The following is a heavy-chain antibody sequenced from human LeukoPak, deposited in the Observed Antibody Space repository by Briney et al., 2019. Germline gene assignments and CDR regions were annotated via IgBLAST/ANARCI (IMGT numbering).Heavy chain of an antibody. CDR2: IYTSGST. Sequence: SETLSLTCTVSGGSISSYYWSWIRQPAGKGLEWIGRIYTSGSTNYNPSLKSRVTMSVDASKNQFSLRLSSVTAADTAVYYCAKGVVPGIRITMIVVVSLGWFDPWGQGTLDTVSS. V-gene: IGHV4-4*07. D-gene: IGHD3-22*01. CDR3: AKGVVPGIRITMIVVVSLGWFDP. J-gene: IGHJ5*02. CDR1: GGSISSYY.